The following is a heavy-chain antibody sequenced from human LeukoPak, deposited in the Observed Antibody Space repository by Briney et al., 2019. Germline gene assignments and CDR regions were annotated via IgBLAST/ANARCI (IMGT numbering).Heavy chain of an antibody. Sequence: GESLKISCKGSGYSFTSYWIGWVRQMPGKGLEWMGIIYPGDSDTRYSPSFQGQVTISADKSISTAYLQWSSLKASDTAMYYCARQSSVGATSVWGFWFDPWGQGTLVTVSS. V-gene: IGHV5-51*01. D-gene: IGHD1-26*01. CDR2: IYPGDSDT. J-gene: IGHJ5*02. CDR3: ARQSSVGATSVWGFWFDP. CDR1: GYSFTSYW.